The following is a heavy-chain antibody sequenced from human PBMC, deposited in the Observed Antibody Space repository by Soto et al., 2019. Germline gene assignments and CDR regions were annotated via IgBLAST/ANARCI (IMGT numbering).Heavy chain of an antibody. CDR1: GYRISSYW. D-gene: IGHD3-22*01. J-gene: IGHJ6*02. CDR3: ARLYYDNSGTLYYGMDV. CDR2: IYPADSDT. Sequence: PGASLKISCKGSGYRISSYWVGWVRQMNGKGLEWMGIIYPADSDTRYSPSFQGQVTISADKSTNTAYLQWSSLKASATAIYYCARLYYDNSGTLYYGMDVWGQGTTVTVSS. V-gene: IGHV5-51*01.